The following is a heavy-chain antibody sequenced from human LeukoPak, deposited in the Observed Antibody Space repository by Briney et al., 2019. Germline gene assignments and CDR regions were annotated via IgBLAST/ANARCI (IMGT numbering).Heavy chain of an antibody. J-gene: IGHJ4*02. CDR3: ARSGAYSSSWKYYFDY. CDR1: GFTFSSYG. CDR2: IWYDGSNK. Sequence: GRSLRLSCAASGFTFSSYGMPWVRQAPGKGLEWVAVIWYDGSNKYYADSVKGRFTISRDNSKNTLYLQMNSLRAEDTAVYYCARSGAYSSSWKYYFDYWGQGTLVTVSS. D-gene: IGHD6-13*01. V-gene: IGHV3-33*01.